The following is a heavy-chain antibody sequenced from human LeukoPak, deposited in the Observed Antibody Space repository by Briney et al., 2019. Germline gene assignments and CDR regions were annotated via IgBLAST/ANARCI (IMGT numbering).Heavy chain of an antibody. CDR1: GFTFSSYG. CDR3: AKRLGSTSPYYYYMDV. Sequence: GGSLRLSCAASGFTFSSYGMSWVRQAPGKGLEWVSGISGTGGSTYYADSVKGRFTISRDNSKNTLYLQMNSLRVEDTAIYYCAKRLGSTSPYYYYMDVWGKGTTVTVSS. J-gene: IGHJ6*03. D-gene: IGHD2-2*01. CDR2: ISGTGGST. V-gene: IGHV3-23*01.